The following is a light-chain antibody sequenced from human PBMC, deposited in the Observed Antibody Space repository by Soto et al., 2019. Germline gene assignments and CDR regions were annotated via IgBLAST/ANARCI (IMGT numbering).Light chain of an antibody. CDR1: QGISSY. Sequence: DIPMTQSPSSLSASVGDRVTITCRASQGISSYLAWYQQKPGKVPQPLIYAASTLQPGVPSRFSGSGSGTDFTLTISSLQPEDVATYYCQNYKSAPFTFGPGTKVDI. V-gene: IGKV1-27*01. CDR2: AAS. CDR3: QNYKSAPFT. J-gene: IGKJ3*01.